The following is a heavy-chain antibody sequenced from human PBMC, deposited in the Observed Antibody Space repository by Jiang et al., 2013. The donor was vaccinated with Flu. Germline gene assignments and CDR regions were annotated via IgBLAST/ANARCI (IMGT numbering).Heavy chain of an antibody. V-gene: IGHV2-70*01. CDR3: ARTPDETNGSDYFGMDV. Sequence: KPTQTLTLTCTFSGFSLSTLGMGVSWIRQPPGKALEWLASIDWDDDKYYSTSLKTRLTISKDTPKNQVVLIMTNMDPVDTATYYCARTPDETNGSDYFGMDVWGQGITVTVSS. J-gene: IGHJ6*02. D-gene: IGHD1/OR15-1a*01. CDR1: GFSLSTLGMG. CDR2: IDWDDDK.